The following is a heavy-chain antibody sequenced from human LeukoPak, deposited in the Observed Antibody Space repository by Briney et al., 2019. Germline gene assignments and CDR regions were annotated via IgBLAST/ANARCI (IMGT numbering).Heavy chain of an antibody. Sequence: GGSLRLSCAASGFNVSSNYMSWVRQAPGKGLEWVSFIYSGGSTYYADSVKGRFTISRGNSKNTLYLQMNSLRAEDTAVYYCASSGVVSPRRGMDNWGQGTTVTVSS. CDR3: ASSGVVSPRRGMDN. V-gene: IGHV3-53*01. D-gene: IGHD3-10*01. CDR2: IYSGGST. CDR1: GFNVSSNY. J-gene: IGHJ6*02.